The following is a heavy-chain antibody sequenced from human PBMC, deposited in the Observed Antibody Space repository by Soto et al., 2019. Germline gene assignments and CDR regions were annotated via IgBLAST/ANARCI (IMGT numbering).Heavy chain of an antibody. CDR1: GFTFSSYA. D-gene: IGHD5-12*01. CDR2: ISYDGSNK. V-gene: IGHV3-30-3*01. CDR3: AREAEMATTPFDY. Sequence: QVQLVESGGGVVQPGRSLRLSCAASGFTFSSYAMHWVRQAPGKGLEWVAVISYDGSNKYYADSVKGRFTISRDNSKNTLYLQTNSLRAEDTAVYYCAREAEMATTPFDYWGQGTLVTVSS. J-gene: IGHJ4*02.